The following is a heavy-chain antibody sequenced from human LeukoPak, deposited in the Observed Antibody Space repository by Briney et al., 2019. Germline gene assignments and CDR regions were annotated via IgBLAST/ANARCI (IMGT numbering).Heavy chain of an antibody. CDR1: GFTFSSYS. CDR3: ARGVYSSSWYAFDY. J-gene: IGHJ4*02. V-gene: IGHV3-21*01. CDR2: ISSSSSYI. D-gene: IGHD6-13*01. Sequence: GGSLRLSCAASGFTFSSYSMNWVRQAPGKGLEWVSSISSSSSYIYYADSVKGRFTISRDNAKNSLYLQMDSLRAEDTAVYYCARGVYSSSWYAFDYWGQGTLVTVSS.